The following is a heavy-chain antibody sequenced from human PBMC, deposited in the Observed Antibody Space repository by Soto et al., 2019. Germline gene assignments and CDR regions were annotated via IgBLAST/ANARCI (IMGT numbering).Heavy chain of an antibody. Sequence: QVTLKQSGPVLVKPTETLTLACTVSGSSLSNARMGVSWIRQPPEKALERLAHIFSNDEKSYSTSLKSRLTISNDTPKSQVVLTMTHMDPVDAATYYCARFSWGSTPFDWLGTSSYYYYGMDVWGQGATVTVSS. V-gene: IGHV2-26*01. CDR3: ARFSWGSTPFDWLGTSSYYYYGMDV. J-gene: IGHJ6*02. CDR1: GSSLSNARMG. CDR2: IFSNDEK. D-gene: IGHD3-9*01.